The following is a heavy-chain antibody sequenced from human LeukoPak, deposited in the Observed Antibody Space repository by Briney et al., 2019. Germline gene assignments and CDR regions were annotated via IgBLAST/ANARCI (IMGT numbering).Heavy chain of an antibody. D-gene: IGHD2-21*02. CDR2: ISSNGGST. CDR3: VKGIVVVTARAFDY. J-gene: IGHJ4*02. CDR1: GFTFSSYA. V-gene: IGHV3-64D*06. Sequence: GGSLRLSCSASGFTFSSYAMHWVRQAPGKGLEYVSAISSNGGSTYYADSVKGRFTICRDNSKNTLCLQMSSLRPEDTAVYYCVKGIVVVTARAFDYWGQGTLVTVSS.